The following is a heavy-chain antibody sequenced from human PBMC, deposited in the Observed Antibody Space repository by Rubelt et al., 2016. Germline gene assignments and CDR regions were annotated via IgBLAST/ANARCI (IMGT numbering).Heavy chain of an antibody. CDR1: GFTFSSYA. J-gene: IGHJ4*02. Sequence: EVQLLESGGDLVQPGGSLRLFCEASGFTFSSYAMAWVRQAPGKGLEWVSSISGSGGSTYYAGSRRTIALQMNSRGADVTALYYSVTGVRASAGKFYFDNWGQGTLVTVSS. CDR3: FDN. V-gene: IGHV3-23*01. CDR2: ISGSGGST. D-gene: IGHD2/OR15-2a*01.